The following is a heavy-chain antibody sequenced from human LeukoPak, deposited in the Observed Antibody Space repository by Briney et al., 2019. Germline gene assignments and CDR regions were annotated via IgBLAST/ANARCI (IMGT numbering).Heavy chain of an antibody. V-gene: IGHV4-30-4*01. Sequence: SETLSLTCTVSGASISSGDYYWSWLRQPPGKGLEWIGYIHYSGNSYYNPSLKSRVTISIDTSKNQFSLKLSSVTAADTAVYYCARPKGRGCNGGTCYTDWFDPWGQGTLATVSS. CDR3: ARPKGRGCNGGTCYTDWFDP. D-gene: IGHD2-15*01. CDR2: IHYSGNS. J-gene: IGHJ5*02. CDR1: GASISSGDYY.